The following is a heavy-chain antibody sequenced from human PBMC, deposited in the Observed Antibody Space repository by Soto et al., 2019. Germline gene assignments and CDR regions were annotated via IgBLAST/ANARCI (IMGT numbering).Heavy chain of an antibody. D-gene: IGHD3-3*01. CDR3: ARTRISIFGVVTPRYYFDY. Sequence: SETLSLTCAVYGGSFTDYYWSWIRQPPGKGLEWIGEINHSGSTDYNPSLKSRVTMPVDTSKNQFSLKLTSVTAADAAVYYCARTRISIFGVVTPRYYFDYWGQGTLVTVSS. V-gene: IGHV4-34*01. J-gene: IGHJ4*02. CDR1: GGSFTDYY. CDR2: INHSGST.